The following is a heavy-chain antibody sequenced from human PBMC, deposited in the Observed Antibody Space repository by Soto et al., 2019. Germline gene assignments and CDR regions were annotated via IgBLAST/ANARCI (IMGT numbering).Heavy chain of an antibody. D-gene: IGHD3-3*01. CDR3: ARDYYDFCSGYYLGNYYGMDV. CDR2: TYYRSKWYN. Sequence: SQTLSLTCAISGDSVSSNSAAWNWIRQSPSRGLEWLGRTYYRSKWYNDYAVSVKSRITINPDTSKNQFSLQLNSVTPEDTAVYYCARDYYDFCSGYYLGNYYGMDVWGQGTTVTVPS. J-gene: IGHJ6*02. V-gene: IGHV6-1*01. CDR1: GDSVSSNSAA.